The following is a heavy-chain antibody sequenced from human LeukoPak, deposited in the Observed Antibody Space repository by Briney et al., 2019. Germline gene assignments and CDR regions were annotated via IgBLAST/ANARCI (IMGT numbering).Heavy chain of an antibody. Sequence: GGSLRLSCAASGFTFSSYGMHWVRQAPGKGLEWVAVIWYDGSNKYYADSVKGRFTISRDNSKNTLYLQMNSLRAEDTAVYYCARISQNTVTTSTHDAFDIWGQGTMVTVSS. J-gene: IGHJ3*02. V-gene: IGHV3-33*01. CDR2: IWYDGSNK. CDR1: GFTFSSYG. CDR3: ARISQNTVTTSTHDAFDI. D-gene: IGHD4-17*01.